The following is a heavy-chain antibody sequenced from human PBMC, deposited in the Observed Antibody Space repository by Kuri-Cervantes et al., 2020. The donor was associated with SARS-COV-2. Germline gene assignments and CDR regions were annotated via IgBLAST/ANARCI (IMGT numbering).Heavy chain of an antibody. J-gene: IGHJ5*01. CDR2: TYYTEST. CDR3: ARSCDRVDLAGLDS. Sequence: SETLSLTCTVSGGSITNYYWTWVRQPPGKGLEWIGYTYYTESTNYNPSLKGRVTVSVDTSKNQFSLKLRSVTAADTAVYYCARSCDRVDLAGLDSWGHGTLVTVSS. D-gene: IGHD3-22*01. CDR1: GGSITNYY. V-gene: IGHV4-59*01.